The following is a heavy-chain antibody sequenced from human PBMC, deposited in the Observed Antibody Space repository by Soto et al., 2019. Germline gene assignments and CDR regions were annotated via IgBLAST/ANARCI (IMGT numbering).Heavy chain of an antibody. CDR1: GGSFSGYY. D-gene: IGHD1-1*01. V-gene: IGHV4-34*01. CDR2: INHSGST. CDR3: ARGDTPYNSPHLPNYYYYGMDG. J-gene: IGHJ6*02. Sequence: SETLSLTCAVYGGSFSGYYWSWIRQPPGKGLEWIGEINHSGSTNYNPSLKSRVTISVDTSKNQFSLKLSSVPAADTAVYYCARGDTPYNSPHLPNYYYYGMDGWGRGTTGTVSS.